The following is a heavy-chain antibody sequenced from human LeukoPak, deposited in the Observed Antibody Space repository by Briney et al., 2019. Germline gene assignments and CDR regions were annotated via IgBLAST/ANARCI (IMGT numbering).Heavy chain of an antibody. CDR1: GFTLSDAW. D-gene: IGHD3-22*01. CDR3: TTDWYYYDSSGYYPIF. CDR2: IKSKSDGGTT. V-gene: IGHV3-15*01. Sequence: GGSLRLSCAASGFTLSDAWMSWVRQAPGKGLEWVGRIKSKSDGGTTDCAAPVKGRFTISRDDSKNTLYLQMNSLKTEDTAVYYCTTDWYYYDSSGYYPIFWGQGTLVTVSS. J-gene: IGHJ4*02.